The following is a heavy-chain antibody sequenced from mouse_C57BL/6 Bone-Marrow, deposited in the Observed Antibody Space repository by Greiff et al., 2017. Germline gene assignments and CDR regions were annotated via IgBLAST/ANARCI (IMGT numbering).Heavy chain of an antibody. CDR2: IYPRSGNT. J-gene: IGHJ3*01. Sequence: VKLMESGAELARPGASVKLSCKASGYTFTSYGISWVKQRTGQGLEWIGEIYPRSGNTYYNEKFKGKATLTADKSSSTAYMELRSLTSEDSAVYFCARRSRYYGSSYVFAYWGQGTLVTGSA. CDR1: GYTFTSYG. V-gene: IGHV1-81*01. D-gene: IGHD1-1*01. CDR3: ARRSRYYGSSYVFAY.